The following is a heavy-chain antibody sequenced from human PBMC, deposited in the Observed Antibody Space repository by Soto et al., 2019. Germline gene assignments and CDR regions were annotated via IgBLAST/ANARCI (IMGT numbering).Heavy chain of an antibody. CDR3: AREFSGYGNSRMGV. CDR2: ISGSGSPM. D-gene: IGHD6-13*01. Sequence: GGSLRLSCTASGFSFSTYEMNWVRQAPGKGLEWVSYISGSGSPMYYAASVKGRFTISRDNAKNSLYLQMNSLRADDTAVYYCAREFSGYGNSRMGVWGQGTTVTVSS. V-gene: IGHV3-48*03. J-gene: IGHJ6*02. CDR1: GFSFSTYE.